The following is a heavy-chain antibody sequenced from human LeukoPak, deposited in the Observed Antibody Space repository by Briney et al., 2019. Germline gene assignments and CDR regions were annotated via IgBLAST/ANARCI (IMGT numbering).Heavy chain of an antibody. CDR3: ARDSGMVRGEAYYYYGMDV. CDR1: GGSISSGGYS. V-gene: IGHV4-30-2*01. Sequence: SQTLSLTCAVSGGSISSGGYSWSWIRQPPGGGLEWIGYIYHSGSTYYNPSLKSRVTISVDRSKNQFSLKLSSVTAADTAVYYCARDSGMVRGEAYYYYGMDVWGKGTTVTVSS. J-gene: IGHJ6*04. D-gene: IGHD3-10*01. CDR2: IYHSGST.